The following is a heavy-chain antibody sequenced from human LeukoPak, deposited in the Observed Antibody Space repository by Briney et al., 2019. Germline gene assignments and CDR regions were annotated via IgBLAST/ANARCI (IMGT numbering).Heavy chain of an antibody. CDR3: ARGDYCSGGSCYWFDP. CDR2: MNTNSGNT. D-gene: IGHD2-15*01. V-gene: IGHV1-8*01. CDR1: GYTFTRYD. J-gene: IGHJ5*02. Sequence: GASVKVSCKASGYTFTRYDINWVRQATGQGLEWMGWMNTNSGNTGYAQKFQGRVTMTRNTSISTAYMELSSLRSEDTAVYYCARGDYCSGGSCYWFDPWGQGTLVTVSS.